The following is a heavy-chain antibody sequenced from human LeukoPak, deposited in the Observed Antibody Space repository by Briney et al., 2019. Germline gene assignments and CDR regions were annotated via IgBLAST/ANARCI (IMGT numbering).Heavy chain of an antibody. CDR3: AIMTGPFDP. CDR2: INHSGST. J-gene: IGHJ5*02. CDR1: GGSFSGYY. V-gene: IGHV4-34*01. Sequence: SETLSLTCAVYGGSFSGYYWSWIRQPPGKGLEWIGEINHSGSTNYNPSLKSRVTISVDTSKDQFSLKLSSVTAADTAVYYCAIMTGPFDPWGQGTLVTVSS. D-gene: IGHD3-9*01.